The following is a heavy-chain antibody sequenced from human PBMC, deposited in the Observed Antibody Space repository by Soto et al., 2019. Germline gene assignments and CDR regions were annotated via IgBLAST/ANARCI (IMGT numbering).Heavy chain of an antibody. CDR2: INHSGST. V-gene: IGHV4-34*01. J-gene: IGHJ4*01. CDR1: GGSFSGYY. D-gene: IGHD3-3*01. Sequence: SETLSLTCAVYGGSFSGYYWSWIRQPPGKGLEWIGEINHSGSTNYNPSLKSRVTISVDTSKNQFSLKLSSVTAADTAVYYCARGLLLDLTDYWGHGTMVTPSS. CDR3: ARGLLLDLTDY.